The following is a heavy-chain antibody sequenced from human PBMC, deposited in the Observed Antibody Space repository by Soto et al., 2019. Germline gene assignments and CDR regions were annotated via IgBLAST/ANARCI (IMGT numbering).Heavy chain of an antibody. V-gene: IGHV4-39*01. CDR2: FYYTEYTT. J-gene: IGHJ6*02. CDR3: RRSSRYSTDV. Sequence: PSETLSLTCAVSGCSISSSSYSWGWVRQPPGKGLEWIATFYYTEYTTHYNPSLNSQVTISVDTSKNQFSLNVISVTAADTAVYYCRRSSRYSTDVWGQGTTVTVSS. CDR1: GCSISSSSYS. D-gene: IGHD6-13*01.